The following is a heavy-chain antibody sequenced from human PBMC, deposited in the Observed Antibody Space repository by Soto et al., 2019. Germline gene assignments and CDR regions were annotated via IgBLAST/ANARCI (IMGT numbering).Heavy chain of an antibody. CDR2: IIPIFGTA. D-gene: IGHD1-26*01. CDR3: ARVPFSYSGSVRYYFDY. Sequence: QVQLVQSGAEVKKPGSSVKVSCKASGGTFSSYAIGWVRQAPGQGLEWMGGIIPIFGTANYAQKFQGRVTITADESTSTAYMELSSLRSEDTAVYYCARVPFSYSGSVRYYFDYWGQGTLVTVSS. J-gene: IGHJ4*02. V-gene: IGHV1-69*01. CDR1: GGTFSSYA.